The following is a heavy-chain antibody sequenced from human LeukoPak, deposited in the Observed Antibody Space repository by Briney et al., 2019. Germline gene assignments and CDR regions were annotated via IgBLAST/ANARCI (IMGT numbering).Heavy chain of an antibody. J-gene: IGHJ4*02. D-gene: IGHD6-19*01. CDR1: GGAFSSYA. CDR3: ARAAGMAVAGTSYLDY. V-gene: IGHV1-2*02. Sequence: ASVKVSCKASGGAFSSYAISWVRQAPGQGLEWMGWINPNSGGTNSAQTYQDRVTLTTDTSISTAYLELSSLRSDDRAVYYCARAAGMAVAGTSYLDYWGQGTLVTVSS. CDR2: INPNSGGT.